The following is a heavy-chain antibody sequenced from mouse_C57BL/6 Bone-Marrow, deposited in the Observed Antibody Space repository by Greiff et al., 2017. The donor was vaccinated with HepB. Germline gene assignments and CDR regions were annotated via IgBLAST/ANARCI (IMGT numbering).Heavy chain of an antibody. J-gene: IGHJ3*01. CDR1: GFTFSDYG. CDR3: ARVLLRYPPFFAY. CDR2: ISSGSSTI. Sequence: EVKLVESGGGLVKPGGSLKLSCAASGFTFSDYGMHWVRQAPEKGLEWVAYISSGSSTIYYADTVKGRFTISRDNAKNTLFLQMTSLRSEDTAMYYWARVLLRYPPFFAYWGQGTLVTVSA. V-gene: IGHV5-17*01. D-gene: IGHD1-1*01.